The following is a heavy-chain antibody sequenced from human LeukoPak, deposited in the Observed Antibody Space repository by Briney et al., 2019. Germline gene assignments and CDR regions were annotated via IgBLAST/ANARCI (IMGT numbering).Heavy chain of an antibody. CDR3: ARDPIIAAAGKNYYYGMDV. V-gene: IGHV4-31*03. CDR2: IYYSGST. J-gene: IGHJ6*02. Sequence: SQTLSLTCTVSGGSISSGGYYWSWSRQHPGKGLEWIGYIYYSGSTYYNPSLKSRVTISVDTSKNQFSLKLSSVTAADTAVYYCARDPIIAAAGKNYYYGMDVWGQGTTVTVSS. CDR1: GGSISSGGYY. D-gene: IGHD6-13*01.